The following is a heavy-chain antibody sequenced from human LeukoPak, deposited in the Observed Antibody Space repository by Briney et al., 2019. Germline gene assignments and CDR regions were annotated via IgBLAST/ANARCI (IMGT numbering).Heavy chain of an antibody. V-gene: IGHV4-4*09. CDR3: ARGYSYGYGGNNWFDP. D-gene: IGHD5-18*01. Sequence: PSETLSLTCTVSGGSISSYYWSWIRQPPGKGLEWIGYIYTSGSTNYNPSLKSRVTISVDTSKNQFSLKLSSVTAADTAVYYCARGYSYGYGGNNWFDPWGQGTLVTVSS. J-gene: IGHJ5*02. CDR2: IYTSGST. CDR1: GGSISSYY.